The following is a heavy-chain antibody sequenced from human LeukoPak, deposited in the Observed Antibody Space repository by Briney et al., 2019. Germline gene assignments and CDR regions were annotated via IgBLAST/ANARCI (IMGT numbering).Heavy chain of an antibody. J-gene: IGHJ1*01. CDR1: GGTFSSYA. Sequence: SVKVSCKASGGTFSSYAISWVRQAPGQGLEWVGGISPIFGTANYAQKFQGRVTITADESTSTAYMELSSLRSEDTAVYYCARGDYDFWSGYYTLGYFQHWGQGTLVTVSS. CDR3: ARGDYDFWSGYYTLGYFQH. D-gene: IGHD3-3*01. V-gene: IGHV1-69*13. CDR2: ISPIFGTA.